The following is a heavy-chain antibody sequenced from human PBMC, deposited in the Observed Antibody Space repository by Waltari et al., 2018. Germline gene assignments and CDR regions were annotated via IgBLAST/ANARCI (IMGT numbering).Heavy chain of an antibody. D-gene: IGHD6-25*01. Sequence: QVQLQESGPGLVKPSETLSLTCTVSGGSISSYYWSWIRQPPGKGLEWIGYIYYSGSTNHNPSLKSRVTISVDTSKNQFSLKLSSVTAADTAVYYCAATRASGGFDPWGQGTLVTVSS. V-gene: IGHV4-59*01. CDR3: AATRASGGFDP. J-gene: IGHJ5*02. CDR2: IYYSGST. CDR1: GGSISSYY.